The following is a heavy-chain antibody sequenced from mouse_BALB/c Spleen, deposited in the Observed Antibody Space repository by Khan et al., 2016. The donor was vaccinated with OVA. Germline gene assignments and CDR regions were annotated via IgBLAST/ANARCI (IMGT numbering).Heavy chain of an antibody. J-gene: IGHJ1*01. CDR3: ARGTTASYWYFDV. CDR2: IHPSDSET. V-gene: IGHV1-61*01. CDR1: GYSFTSYW. Sequence: QVQLQQSGAELVRPGASVKLSCKASGYSFTSYWMNWMKQRPGQGLEWIGIIHPSDSETRLNQKFKDKATLTVDKSSSTAYMQVSSPTSEDSAVYDCARGTTASYWYFDVWGAGTTVTVSS. D-gene: IGHD1-2*01.